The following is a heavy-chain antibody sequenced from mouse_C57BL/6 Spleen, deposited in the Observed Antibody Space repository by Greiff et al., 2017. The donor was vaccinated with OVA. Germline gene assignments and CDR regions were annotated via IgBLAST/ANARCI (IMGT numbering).Heavy chain of an antibody. CDR1: GFTFSDYY. V-gene: IGHV5-16*01. Sequence: DVKLVESEGGLVQPGSSMKLSCTASGFTFSDYYMAWVRQVPEKGLEWVANINYDGSSTYYLDSLKSRFIISRDNAKNILYLQMSSLKSEDTATYYCARGYYGSFLDYWGQGTTLTVSS. CDR3: ARGYYGSFLDY. D-gene: IGHD1-1*01. J-gene: IGHJ2*01. CDR2: INYDGSST.